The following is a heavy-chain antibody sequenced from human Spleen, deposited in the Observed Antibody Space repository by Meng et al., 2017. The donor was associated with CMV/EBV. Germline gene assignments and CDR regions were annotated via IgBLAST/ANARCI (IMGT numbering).Heavy chain of an antibody. CDR3: ARGRGVVPAAQNYYYYGMDV. J-gene: IGHJ6*02. CDR2: IYYSGST. V-gene: IGHV4-39*07. CDR1: GGSFSGYY. D-gene: IGHD2-2*01. Sequence: SETLSLTCAVSGGSFSGYYWGWIRQPPGKGLEWIGSIYYSGSTYYNPSLKSRVTISVDTSENQFSLKLSSVTAADTAVYYCARGRGVVPAAQNYYYYGMDVWGQGTTVTVSS.